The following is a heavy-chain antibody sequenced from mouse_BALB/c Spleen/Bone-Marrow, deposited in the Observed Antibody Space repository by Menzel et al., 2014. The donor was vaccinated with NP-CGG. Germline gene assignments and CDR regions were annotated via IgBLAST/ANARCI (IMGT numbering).Heavy chain of an antibody. Sequence: VQLQQSGAELVKPGASVKLSCTASGFNIKDTYMHWVKQRPEQGLEWIGRIDPANGNTKYDPKFQGKATITADTSSNTAYLQLSSLTSEYTAVYYCARWEYYAMDYGGQGTSVTVSS. CDR3: ARWEYYAMDY. J-gene: IGHJ4*01. D-gene: IGHD4-1*01. CDR2: IDPANGNT. CDR1: GFNIKDTY. V-gene: IGHV14-3*02.